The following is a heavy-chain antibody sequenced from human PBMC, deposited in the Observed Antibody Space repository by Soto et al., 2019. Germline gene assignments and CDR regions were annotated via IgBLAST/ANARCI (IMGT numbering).Heavy chain of an antibody. CDR3: AREDSSGYKGHYYYYGMDV. V-gene: IGHV6-1*01. J-gene: IGHJ6*02. D-gene: IGHD6-19*01. CDR2: TYYRCKWYN. CDR1: GDSVSSNSAA. Sequence: SQTLSLTRAISGDSVSSNSAAWNWIRQSPSRGLEWLGRTYYRCKWYNDYAVSVKSRITINPDTSKNQFSLQLNSLTPEDTAVYYCAREDSSGYKGHYYYYGMDVWGQGTTVTVSS.